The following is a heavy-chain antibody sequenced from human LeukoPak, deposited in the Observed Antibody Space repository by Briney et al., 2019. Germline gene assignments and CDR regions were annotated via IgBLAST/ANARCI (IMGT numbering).Heavy chain of an antibody. CDR1: GGSISSGSYY. Sequence: SQTLSLTCTVSGGSISSGSYYWSWIRQPAGKGPEWIGRIYTSGSTNYNPSLKSRVTISVDTSKSQFSLKLSSVTAADTAVYYCARDATGEFDPWGQGTLVTVSS. D-gene: IGHD7-27*01. J-gene: IGHJ5*02. CDR3: ARDATGEFDP. CDR2: IYTSGST. V-gene: IGHV4-61*02.